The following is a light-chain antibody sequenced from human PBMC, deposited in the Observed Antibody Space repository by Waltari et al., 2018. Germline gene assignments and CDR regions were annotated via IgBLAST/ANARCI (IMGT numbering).Light chain of an antibody. CDR3: QAWDSSTAV. CDR1: KLGEKY. V-gene: IGLV3-1*01. CDR2: RDN. Sequence: SYELTQPPSVSVSPGQTASITCPGDKLGEKYAYWYHQKPGQSPLLVIYRDNMRPSGIPERFSGSNSGNTATLTISGTQAMDEADYYCQAWDSSTAVFGTGTKVTVL. J-gene: IGLJ1*01.